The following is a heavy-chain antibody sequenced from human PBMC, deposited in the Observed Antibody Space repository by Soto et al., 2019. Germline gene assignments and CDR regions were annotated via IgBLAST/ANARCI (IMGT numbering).Heavy chain of an antibody. CDR1: GFTFSSSG. CDR3: AKDVVWGSGYYYYYYYGMDV. J-gene: IGHJ6*02. Sequence: GGSLRLSCGASGFTFSSSGMHWVRQAPGKGLEGVAVISYDGSNKYYADSVKGRFTISRDNSKNTLYLQMNSLRAEDTAVYYCAKDVVWGSGYYYYYYYGMDVWGQGTTVTVSS. CDR2: ISYDGSNK. D-gene: IGHD3-22*01. V-gene: IGHV3-30*18.